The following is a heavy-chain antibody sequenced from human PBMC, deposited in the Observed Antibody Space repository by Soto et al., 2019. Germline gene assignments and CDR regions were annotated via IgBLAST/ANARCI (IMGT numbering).Heavy chain of an antibody. CDR3: ARHDVYGGNPGGDY. Sequence: GESLKISCAASGYSFSNHWIGWVRQMPGKGLEWVGIIYPGDSDTRYSPSFQGQVTISADKSISTAYLQWSSLKASDTAMYYCARHDVYGGNPGGDYWGQGTLVTVSS. CDR2: IYPGDSDT. J-gene: IGHJ4*02. V-gene: IGHV5-51*01. D-gene: IGHD4-17*01. CDR1: GYSFSNHW.